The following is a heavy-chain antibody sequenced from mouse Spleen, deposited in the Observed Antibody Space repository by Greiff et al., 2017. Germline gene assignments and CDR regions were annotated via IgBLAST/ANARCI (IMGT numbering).Heavy chain of an antibody. CDR1: GYTFTSYW. Sequence: QVQLQQPGAELVKPGASVKLSCKASGYTFTSYWMHWVKQRPGQGLEWIGMIHPNSGSTNYNEKFKSKATLTVDKSSSTAYMQLSSLTSEDSAVYYCARAYYYDGSLYAMDYWGQGTSVTVSS. V-gene: IGHV1-64*01. J-gene: IGHJ4*01. D-gene: IGHD1-1*01. CDR2: IHPNSGST. CDR3: ARAYYYDGSLYAMDY.